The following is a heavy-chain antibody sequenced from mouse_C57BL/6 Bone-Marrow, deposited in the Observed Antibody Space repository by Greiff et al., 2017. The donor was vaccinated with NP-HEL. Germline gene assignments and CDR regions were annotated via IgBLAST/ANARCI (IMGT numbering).Heavy chain of an antibody. Sequence: EVQVVESGGGLVKPGGSLKLSCAASGFTFSSYAMSWVRQTPEKRLEWVATISDGGSYTYYPDNVKGRFTISRDNAKNNLYLQMSHLKSEDTAMYYCARHYGSIPWFAYWGQGTLDTVSA. D-gene: IGHD1-1*01. CDR3: ARHYGSIPWFAY. J-gene: IGHJ3*01. CDR1: GFTFSSYA. V-gene: IGHV5-4*01. CDR2: ISDGGSYT.